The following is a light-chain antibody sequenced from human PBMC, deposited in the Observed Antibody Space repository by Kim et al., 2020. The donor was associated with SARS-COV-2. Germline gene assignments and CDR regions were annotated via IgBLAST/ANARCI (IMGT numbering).Light chain of an antibody. CDR3: QQHGSAPLT. CDR1: HSVNNHD. CDR2: DAS. J-gene: IGKJ1*01. Sequence: SRGERAPLSGRASHSVNNHDLAWYQQNPGQAPRLLIYDASRRATGIADRFSGSGSGTDFTLTISRLEPEDFAVYHCQQHGSAPLTFGQGTKVDIK. V-gene: IGKV3-20*01.